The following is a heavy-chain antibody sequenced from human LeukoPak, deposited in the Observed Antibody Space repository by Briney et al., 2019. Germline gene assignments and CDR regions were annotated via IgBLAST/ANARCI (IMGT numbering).Heavy chain of an antibody. J-gene: IGHJ3*02. CDR3: AKDFGRLVGATEVDAFDI. V-gene: IGHV3-23*01. CDR2: ISGSGGST. D-gene: IGHD1-26*01. CDR1: GFTFSSYA. Sequence: PGGSLRLSCAASGFTFSSYAMSWVRQAPGKGLEWVSAISGSGGSTYYADSVKGRFTISRDNSKNTLYLQMNSLRAEDTAVYYCAKDFGRLVGATEVDAFDIWGQGTMVTVSS.